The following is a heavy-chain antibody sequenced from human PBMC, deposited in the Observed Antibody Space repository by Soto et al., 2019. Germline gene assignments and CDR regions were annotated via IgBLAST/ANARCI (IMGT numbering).Heavy chain of an antibody. CDR1: GGSISSYY. CDR3: ARDHDSSGDYRNWFVP. Sequence: PSETLSLTCTVSGGSISSYYWSWIRQPAGKGLEWIGRIYTSGSTNYNPSLKSRVTMSVDTSKNQFSLKLSSVTAADTAGYYCARDHDSSGDYRNWFVPRGQGTLVTVSS. J-gene: IGHJ5*02. D-gene: IGHD3-22*01. CDR2: IYTSGST. V-gene: IGHV4-4*07.